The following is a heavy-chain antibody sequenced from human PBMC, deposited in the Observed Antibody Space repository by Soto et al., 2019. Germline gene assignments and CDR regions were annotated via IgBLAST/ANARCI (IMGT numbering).Heavy chain of an antibody. D-gene: IGHD3-22*01. CDR3: ASHPRDSSGYWYYFDY. V-gene: IGHV3-21*01. CDR1: GFTFSSYS. Sequence: EVQLVESGGGLVKPGGSLRLSCAASGFTFSSYSMNWVRQAPGKGLEWVSSISSSSSYIYYADSVKGRFTISRDNAKNPLYRQMTSLRAEDTAVYYCASHPRDSSGYWYYFDYWGQGTLVTVSS. CDR2: ISSSSSYI. J-gene: IGHJ4*02.